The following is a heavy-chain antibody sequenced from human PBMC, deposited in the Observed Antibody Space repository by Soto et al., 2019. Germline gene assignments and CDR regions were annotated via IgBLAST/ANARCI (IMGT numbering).Heavy chain of an antibody. CDR2: IYYSGST. CDR3: ARESSGYYYYFDY. D-gene: IGHD3-22*01. J-gene: IGHJ4*02. Sequence: SETLSLTCTVSGGSISSGGYYWSWIRQHPGKGLEWIGYIYYSGSTYYNPSLKSRVTISVDTSKNQFSLKLSSVTAADTVVYYCARESSGYYYYFDYWGQGTLVTVSS. V-gene: IGHV4-31*03. CDR1: GGSISSGGYY.